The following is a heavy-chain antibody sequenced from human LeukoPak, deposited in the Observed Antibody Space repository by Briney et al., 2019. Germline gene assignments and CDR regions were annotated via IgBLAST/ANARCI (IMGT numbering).Heavy chain of an antibody. J-gene: IGHJ6*02. CDR3: VRGRDYYYGLDV. CDR1: GYTFTSYD. CDR2: MNPNSGVT. Sequence: ASVKVSCKTSGYTFTSYDINWVRQAPGQGLEYMGWMNPNSGVTTNAKKFRGRVSMTRDTSTTTAYMEVRGLRSDDTAVYYCVRGRDYYYGLDVWGQGTTVIVSS. V-gene: IGHV1-8*01.